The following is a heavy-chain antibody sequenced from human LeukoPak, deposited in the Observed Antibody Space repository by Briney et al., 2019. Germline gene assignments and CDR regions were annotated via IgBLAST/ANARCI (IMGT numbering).Heavy chain of an antibody. Sequence: GSLRLSCVASGFTFSDFAMSWVRQAPGKGLEWVSTISSSGGGTTYYTDSVKGRFTISRNNSKNTLYLQVSSLRADDTAVYYCARSGQFDYWGQGTLVTASS. CDR3: ARSGQFDY. V-gene: IGHV3-23*01. CDR1: GFTFSDFA. CDR2: ISSSGGGTT. D-gene: IGHD3-3*01. J-gene: IGHJ4*02.